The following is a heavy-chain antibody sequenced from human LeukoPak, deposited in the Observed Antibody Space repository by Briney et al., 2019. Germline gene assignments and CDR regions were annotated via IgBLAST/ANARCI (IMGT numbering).Heavy chain of an antibody. V-gene: IGHV3-7*01. Sequence: GGSLRLSCAASGFTFSNYWMSWIRQAPGKGLEWVANIKQDGSEKYYVDSVKGRFTISSDNAKNSLYLQMNSLRAEDTAVYYCASGQQLGYWGQGTLVTVSS. CDR1: GFTFSNYW. CDR3: ASGQQLGY. CDR2: IKQDGSEK. J-gene: IGHJ4*02. D-gene: IGHD6-6*01.